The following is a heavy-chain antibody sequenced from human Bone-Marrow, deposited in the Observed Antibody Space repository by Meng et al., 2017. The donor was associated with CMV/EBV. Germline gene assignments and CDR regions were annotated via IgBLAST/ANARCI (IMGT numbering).Heavy chain of an antibody. CDR3: AGEVSDSRGYYYMI. D-gene: IGHD3-22*01. Sequence: ASVKVSCKASGSTFTSSYIYWVRQAPGQGLEWMGMNNPSGGSTSYAQKFQGRVTMTRDTSTGTVYRERSSLRSEDTAVYYCAGEVSDSRGYYYMIWGHGTTVTVSS. V-gene: IGHV1-46*01. J-gene: IGHJ6*02. CDR1: GSTFTSSY. CDR2: NNPSGGST.